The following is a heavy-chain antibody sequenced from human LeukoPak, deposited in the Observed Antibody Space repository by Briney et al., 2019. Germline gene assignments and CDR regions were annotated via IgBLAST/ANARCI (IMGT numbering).Heavy chain of an antibody. CDR2: IYYSGST. J-gene: IGHJ4*02. CDR1: GGSISSYY. CDR3: AGTGPYCFDY. Sequence: PSETLSLTCTVSGGSISSYYWSWIRQPPGKGLEWIGYIYYSGSTNYNPSLKSRVTISVDTSKNQFSLKLSSVTAADTAVYYYAGTGPYCFDYWGQGTLVTVSS. V-gene: IGHV4-59*01.